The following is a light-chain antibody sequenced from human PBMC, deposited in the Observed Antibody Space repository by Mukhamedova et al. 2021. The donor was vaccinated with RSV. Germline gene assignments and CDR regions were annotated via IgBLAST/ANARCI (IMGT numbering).Light chain of an antibody. Sequence: SIQASGVPDGFSGSKSGNTASMTISGFQAEDEADYYCNSHRRGGTVYVFGTGTKVTVL. CDR3: NSHRRGGTVYV. CDR2: S. J-gene: IGLJ1*01. V-gene: IGLV2-18*02.